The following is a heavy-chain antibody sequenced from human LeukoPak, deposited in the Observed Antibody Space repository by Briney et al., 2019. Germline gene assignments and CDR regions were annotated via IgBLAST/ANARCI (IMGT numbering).Heavy chain of an antibody. V-gene: IGHV3-30*18. CDR2: ISYDGSNK. Sequence: PGGSLRLSCAASGFTFSSYGMHWVRQAPGKGLEWVAVISYDGSNKYYADSVKGRFTISRDNSKNTLYLQMNSLRAEDTAVYYCAKGLYYDTSGYFPYWGQGILVTVSS. J-gene: IGHJ4*02. CDR1: GFTFSSYG. D-gene: IGHD3-22*01. CDR3: AKGLYYDTSGYFPY.